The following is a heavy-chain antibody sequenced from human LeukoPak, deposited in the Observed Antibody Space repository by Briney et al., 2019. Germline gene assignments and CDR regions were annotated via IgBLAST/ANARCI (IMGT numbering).Heavy chain of an antibody. V-gene: IGHV3-23*01. Sequence: GGSLRLSCAASGFTFSSYAMSWVRQAPGKGLEWVSAISGSGGSTYYADSVKGRFTISRDNSKNTLYLQMNSLRAEDTAVYYCAKDNDSWSGFGDAFDIWGQGTMVTVSS. CDR1: GFTFSSYA. J-gene: IGHJ3*02. CDR3: AKDNDSWSGFGDAFDI. CDR2: ISGSGGST. D-gene: IGHD3-3*01.